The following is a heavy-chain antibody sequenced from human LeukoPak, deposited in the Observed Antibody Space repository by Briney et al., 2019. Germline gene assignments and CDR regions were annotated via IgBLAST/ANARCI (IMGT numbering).Heavy chain of an antibody. CDR1: GYTFTSYA. CDR3: ARDWGSSSWYGEFPIDY. D-gene: IGHD6-13*01. CDR2: INTNTGNP. Sequence: ASVKVSCKASGYTFTSYAMNWVRQAPGQGLEWMGWINTNTGNPTYAQGFTGRFVFSLDTSVSTAYLQISSLKAEDTAVYYCARDWGSSSWYGEFPIDYWGQGTLVTVSS. V-gene: IGHV7-4-1*02. J-gene: IGHJ4*02.